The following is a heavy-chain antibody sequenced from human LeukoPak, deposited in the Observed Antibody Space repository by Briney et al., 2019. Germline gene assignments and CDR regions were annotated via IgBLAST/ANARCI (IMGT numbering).Heavy chain of an antibody. D-gene: IGHD3-22*01. Sequence: TGGSLRLSCEASGFTFTTYSMTWVRQAPGKGLEWVSIISSGSSAIFSADSVKGRFTISRDNAKNSVFLQMNNLRVEDTAIYYCARRGYHDSSGYDYWGQGTPVTVSS. CDR3: ARRGYHDSSGYDY. CDR2: ISSGSSAI. CDR1: GFTFTTYS. J-gene: IGHJ4*02. V-gene: IGHV3-21*06.